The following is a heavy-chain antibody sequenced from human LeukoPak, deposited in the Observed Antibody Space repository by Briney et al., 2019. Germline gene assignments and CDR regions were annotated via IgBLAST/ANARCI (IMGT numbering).Heavy chain of an antibody. V-gene: IGHV5-51*01. D-gene: IGHD2/OR15-2a*01. CDR2: IYPGDSDT. CDR1: GYTFTAYW. J-gene: IGHJ5*02. Sequence: GESLKISCKGSGYTFTAYWIGWVRHMPGKGLEWMGIIYPGDSDTRYSPSFQGQVTISADKSTSTAYLQWSSLKASDTAMYYCARHSHPCNTNLNNWFDPWGQGTLVTVSS. CDR3: ARHSHPCNTNLNNWFDP.